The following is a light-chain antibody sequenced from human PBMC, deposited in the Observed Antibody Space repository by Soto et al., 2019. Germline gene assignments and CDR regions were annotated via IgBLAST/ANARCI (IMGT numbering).Light chain of an antibody. J-gene: IGKJ2*01. CDR3: QQYGSSPYT. CDR2: GAS. CDR1: QSLSSSY. Sequence: EIVLTHSPDTLSLSPGERATLSCRASQSLSSSYLAWYQQKPGQAPRLLIYGASSRATGIPDRFSGSGSGTDFTLTISRLEPEDFAVYYCQQYGSSPYTFGQGTKLEIK. V-gene: IGKV3-20*01.